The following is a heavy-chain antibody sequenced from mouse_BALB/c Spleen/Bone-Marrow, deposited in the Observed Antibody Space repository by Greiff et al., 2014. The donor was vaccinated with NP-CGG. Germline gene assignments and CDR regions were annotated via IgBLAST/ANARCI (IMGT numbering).Heavy chain of an antibody. Sequence: VQLQQPGPELVKPGASVKMSCKASGYTFTSYVMHWVKQKPGQGLEWIGYINPYNDGTKNNEKFKGKAPLTSDKSSSTAYMELSSLTSEDSAVYYCARRQFITTAAWFAYWGQGTLVTVSA. CDR2: INPYNDGT. CDR1: GYTFTSYV. J-gene: IGHJ3*01. D-gene: IGHD1-2*01. CDR3: ARRQFITTAAWFAY. V-gene: IGHV1-14*01.